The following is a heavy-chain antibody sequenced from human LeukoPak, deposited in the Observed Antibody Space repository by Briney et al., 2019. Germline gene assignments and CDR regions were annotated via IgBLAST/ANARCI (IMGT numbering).Heavy chain of an antibody. CDR2: IYYSGST. CDR3: ARDNPTRYYYGSGSHKGFDY. D-gene: IGHD3-10*01. CDR1: GGSISSGDYY. Sequence: SETLSLTCTVSGGSISSGDYYWSWIRQPPGKGLEWIGYIYYSGSTYYNPSLKRRVTISVDTSKNQFSLKLSSVTAADTAVYYCARDNPTRYYYGSGSHKGFDYWGQGTLVTVSS. J-gene: IGHJ4*02. V-gene: IGHV4-30-4*08.